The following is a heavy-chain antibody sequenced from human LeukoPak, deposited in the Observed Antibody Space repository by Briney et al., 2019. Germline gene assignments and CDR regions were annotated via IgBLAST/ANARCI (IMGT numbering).Heavy chain of an antibody. CDR2: ISSSSSYI. J-gene: IGHJ4*02. CDR3: ASLTVVTELDY. D-gene: IGHD4-23*01. Sequence: ETLSLTCTVSGGSINTYYWSWIRQPPGKGLEWVSSISSSSSYIYYADSVKGRFTISRDNAKNSLYLQMNSLRAEDTAVYYCASLTVVTELDYWGQGTLVTVSS. CDR1: GGSINTYY. V-gene: IGHV3-21*01.